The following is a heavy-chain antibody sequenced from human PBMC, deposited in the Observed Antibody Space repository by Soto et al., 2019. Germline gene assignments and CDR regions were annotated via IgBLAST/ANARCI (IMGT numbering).Heavy chain of an antibody. CDR2: IYWDDDK. CDR1: GFSLSTSGVG. Sequence: QITLKESGPTLVKPTQTLTLTCTFSGFSLSTSGVGVGWIRQPPGKALEWLALIYWDDDKRYSPSLKSRLTIXKXLSKNQVVLIMTDMDPVDTATYYCAHYRYSSGSFDPWGQGTLVTVSS. J-gene: IGHJ5*02. V-gene: IGHV2-5*02. CDR3: AHYRYSSGSFDP. D-gene: IGHD6-19*01.